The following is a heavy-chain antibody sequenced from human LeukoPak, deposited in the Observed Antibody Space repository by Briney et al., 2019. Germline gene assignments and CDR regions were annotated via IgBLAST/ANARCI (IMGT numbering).Heavy chain of an antibody. CDR3: ARVAYSSSWYLVENYYYYMDV. V-gene: IGHV4-59*01. Sequence: SETLSLTCTVSGGSITNYYWSWIRQPPGKGLEWIVYIHYSGSTKCKSSLKSRVTISVDTSKNQFSLKLSSVTAADTAVYYCARVAYSSSWYLVENYYYYMDVWGKGTTVTISS. CDR2: IHYSGST. J-gene: IGHJ6*03. D-gene: IGHD6-13*01. CDR1: GGSITNYY.